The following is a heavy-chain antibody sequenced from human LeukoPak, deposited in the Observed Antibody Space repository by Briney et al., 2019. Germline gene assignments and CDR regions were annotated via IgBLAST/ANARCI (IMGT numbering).Heavy chain of an antibody. V-gene: IGHV5-51*01. CDR3: ARLRLEPAKYFDY. J-gene: IGHJ4*02. D-gene: IGHD1-1*01. CDR2: IYPGDSDT. CDR1: GYSLTSYW. Sequence: GESLKISCKGPGYSLTSYWIGWVRQMPGKGLEWMGIIYPGDSDTRYSPSFQGQVTISADKSISTAYLQWSSLKASDTAMYYCARLRLEPAKYFDYWGQGTLVTVSS.